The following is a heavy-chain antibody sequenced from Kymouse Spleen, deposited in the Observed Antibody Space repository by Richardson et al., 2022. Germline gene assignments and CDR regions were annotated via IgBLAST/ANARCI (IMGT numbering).Heavy chain of an antibody. CDR2: ISYDGSNK. Sequence: QVQLVESGGGVVQPGRSLRLSCAASGFTFSSYGMHWVRQAPGKGLEWVAVISYDGSNKYYADSVKGRFTISRDNSKNTLYLQMNSLRAEDTAVYYCAKEGDYDILTGYSYFDYWGQGTLVTVSS. V-gene: IGHV3-30*18. CDR1: GFTFSSYG. J-gene: IGHJ4*02. D-gene: IGHD3-9*01. CDR3: AKEGDYDILTGYSYFDY.